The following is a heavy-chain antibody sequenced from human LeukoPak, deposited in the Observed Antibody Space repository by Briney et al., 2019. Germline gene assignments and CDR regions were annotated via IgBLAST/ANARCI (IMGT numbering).Heavy chain of an antibody. CDR3: VRRRDGYNSPFDY. D-gene: IGHD5-24*01. CDR1: GDSVSSNSAA. V-gene: IGHV6-1*01. CDR2: TYYRSKWYT. Sequence: SQTLSLTCAISGDSVSSNSAAWNWIRPSPSRGLEWLGRTYYRSKWYTDYAVSVKSRITINPATSKNQFSLQLNSVTPEDTAVYYWVRRRDGYNSPFDYWGQGTLVTVSS. J-gene: IGHJ4*02.